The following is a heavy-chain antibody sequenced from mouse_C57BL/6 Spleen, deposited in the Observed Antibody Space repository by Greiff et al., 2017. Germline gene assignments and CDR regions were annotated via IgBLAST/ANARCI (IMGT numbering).Heavy chain of an antibody. J-gene: IGHJ2*01. CDR2: IHPNSGRT. CDR3: ARDPITTVVARDY. CDR1: GYTFTSYW. V-gene: IGHV1-64*01. D-gene: IGHD1-1*01. Sequence: VQLQQPGAELVKPGASVKLSCKASGYTFTSYWMHWVKQRPGQGLEWIGMIHPNSGRTNYNEKFKSKATLTVDKSSSTAYMQLSSLTSEDSAVYYCARDPITTVVARDYWGQGTTRTVSS.